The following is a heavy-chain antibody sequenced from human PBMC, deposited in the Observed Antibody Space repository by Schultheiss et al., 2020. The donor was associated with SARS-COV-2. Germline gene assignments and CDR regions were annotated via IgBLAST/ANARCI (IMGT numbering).Heavy chain of an antibody. D-gene: IGHD6-19*01. CDR3: ARVGTPYSSGWTWFDP. Sequence: SETLSLTCAVSGYSISSGYYWGWIRQPPGKGLEWIGEINHSGSTNYNPSLKSRVTISVDTSKNQFSLKLTSVTAADTAVYYCARVGTPYSSGWTWFDPWGQGTLVTVSS. CDR1: GYSISSGYY. V-gene: IGHV4-38-2*01. CDR2: INHSGST. J-gene: IGHJ5*02.